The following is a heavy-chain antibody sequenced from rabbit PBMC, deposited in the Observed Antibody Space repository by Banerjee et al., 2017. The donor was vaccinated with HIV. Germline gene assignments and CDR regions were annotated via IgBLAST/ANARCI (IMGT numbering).Heavy chain of an antibody. Sequence: QSLEESGGDLVKPGASLTLTCTASGFSFSSGYYMYWVRQAPGKGLEWIACIYAGSSGSTYYASWAKGRFTISKTSSTTVTLQMTSLTAADTATYFCARNLPYAGSTYSDLWGPGTLVTVS. CDR3: ARNLPYAGSTYSDL. CDR2: IYAGSSGST. V-gene: IGHV1S40*01. D-gene: IGHD8-1*01. CDR1: GFSFSSGYY. J-gene: IGHJ6*01.